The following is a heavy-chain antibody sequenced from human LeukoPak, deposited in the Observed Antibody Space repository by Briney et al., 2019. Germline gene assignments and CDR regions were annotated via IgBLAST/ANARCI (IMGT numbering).Heavy chain of an antibody. Sequence: SETLSLTCTVSGGSISSYYWSWIRQPPGKGLEWIGSIYYSGSTYYNPSLKSRVTISVDTSKNQFSLKLSSVTAADTAVYYCARRRERRRTDRFDYFDYWGQGALVAVSS. CDR2: IYYSGST. J-gene: IGHJ4*02. CDR3: ARRRERRRTDRFDYFDY. CDR1: GGSISSYY. V-gene: IGHV4-59*08. D-gene: IGHD1-26*01.